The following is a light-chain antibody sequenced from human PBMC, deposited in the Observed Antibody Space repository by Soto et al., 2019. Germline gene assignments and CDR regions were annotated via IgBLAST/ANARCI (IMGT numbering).Light chain of an antibody. J-gene: IGLJ1*01. CDR3: SAFATSRAYV. V-gene: IGLV2-14*01. CDR1: GSDVGAYNY. Sequence: QSVLTQPASVSGSPGQSITISCTGTGSDVGAYNYVSWYQQQSGKAPKLLIHEVSSRPAGVSDRFSGSKSGNTASLTISGLQAEDEADYYCSAFATSRAYVFGIGTKVTV. CDR2: EVS.